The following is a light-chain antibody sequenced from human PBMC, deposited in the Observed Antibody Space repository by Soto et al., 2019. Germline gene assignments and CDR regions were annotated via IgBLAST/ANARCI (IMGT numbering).Light chain of an antibody. CDR1: QSVRSSY. J-gene: IGKJ1*01. CDR2: AAS. CDR3: QQYGSSPRT. V-gene: IGKV3-20*01. Sequence: EILLTPPPAHPSLFPGEGGTLSCRASQSVRSSYLAWYQQTPGQTPRLLIYAASSRATGIPDRFSGSGSGTDFSLTISRLEAEDFAVYYCQQYGSSPRTFGQGTKVHIK.